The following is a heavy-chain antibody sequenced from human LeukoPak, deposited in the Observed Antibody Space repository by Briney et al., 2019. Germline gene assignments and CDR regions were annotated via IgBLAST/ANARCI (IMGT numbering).Heavy chain of an antibody. CDR2: ISNTGNTI. D-gene: IGHD6-19*01. J-gene: IGHJ4*02. Sequence: TEGSLRLSCTTYESAFSSYEMNWIRQAPGKGLEWVSYISNTGNTIYYTDSVKGRFTISRDNAKNSLYLQMNSLRDEDTALYYCAGGLGSGWRYWGQGTPVTVSS. V-gene: IGHV3-48*03. CDR1: ESAFSSYE. CDR3: AGGLGSGWRY.